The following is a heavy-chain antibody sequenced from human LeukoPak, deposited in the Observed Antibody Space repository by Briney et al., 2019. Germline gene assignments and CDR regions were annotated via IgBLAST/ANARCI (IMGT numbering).Heavy chain of an antibody. CDR1: GFTFSSYE. V-gene: IGHV3-23*01. Sequence: GGPLRLSCAASGFTFSSYEMSWVRQAPGKGLEWVSAINGGASATYYADSVKGRFTISRDNSKNTVYLQMNSLRAEDTAVYYCAKPPNDYSDYPFDDWGQGTLVTVSS. CDR2: INGGASAT. J-gene: IGHJ4*02. CDR3: AKPPNDYSDYPFDD. D-gene: IGHD4-11*01.